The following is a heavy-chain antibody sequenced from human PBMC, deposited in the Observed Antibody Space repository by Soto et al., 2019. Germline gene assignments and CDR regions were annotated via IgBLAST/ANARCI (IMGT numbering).Heavy chain of an antibody. V-gene: IGHV3-23*01. CDR1: GFTFSSYA. Sequence: EVQLLESGGGLVQPGGSLRLSCAASGFTFSSYAMSWVRQAPGKGLEWVSAISGSGGSTYYADSVKGRFTISRDNSKNTLHLETNSLRAEDPAVYYSSLGRFFREGDLFDYWGQGTLVTLSS. CDR2: ISGSGGST. J-gene: IGHJ4*02. D-gene: IGHD2-21*02. CDR3: SLGRFFREGDLFDY.